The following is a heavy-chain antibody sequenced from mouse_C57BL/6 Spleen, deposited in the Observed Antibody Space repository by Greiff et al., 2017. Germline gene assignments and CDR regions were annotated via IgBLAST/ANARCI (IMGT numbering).Heavy chain of an antibody. V-gene: IGHV1-80*01. CDR3: ARWELGHYYSMDY. Sequence: VQLQQSGAELVKPGASVKISCKASGYAFSSYWMNWVKQRPGKGLEWIGQIYPGDGDTNYNGKFKGKATLTADKSSSTAYMQLSSLTSEDSAVYFCARWELGHYYSMDYWGQGTSVTVSS. CDR1: GYAFSSYW. J-gene: IGHJ4*01. CDR2: IYPGDGDT. D-gene: IGHD4-1*01.